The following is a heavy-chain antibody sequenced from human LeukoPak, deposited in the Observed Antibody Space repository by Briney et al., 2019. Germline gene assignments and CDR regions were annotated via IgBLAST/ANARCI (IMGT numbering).Heavy chain of an antibody. CDR3: ARQIEWLVPIDYYYYMDV. V-gene: IGHV3-7*01. D-gene: IGHD6-19*01. J-gene: IGHJ6*03. CDR1: GFTFSSYW. Sequence: PGGSLRLSCAASGFTFSSYWMSWVRQAPGKGLEWVANIKQDGSEKYYVDSVKGRFTISRDNAKNSLYLQMNSLRAEDTAVYYCARQIEWLVPIDYYYYMDVWGKGTTVTVSS. CDR2: IKQDGSEK.